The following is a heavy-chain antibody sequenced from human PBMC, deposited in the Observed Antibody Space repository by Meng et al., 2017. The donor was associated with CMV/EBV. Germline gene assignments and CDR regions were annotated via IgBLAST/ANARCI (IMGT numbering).Heavy chain of an antibody. D-gene: IGHD3-3*01. CDR2: IIPIFGTA. CDR3: ARVFAPNYDFWSGQRFDP. CDR1: LRSYA. Sequence: LRSYAISWVRQAPGQGLEWMGGIIPIFGTANYAQKFQGRVTITADESTSTAYMELSSLRSEDTAVYYCARVFAPNYDFWSGQRFDPWGQGTLVTVSS. V-gene: IGHV1-69*01. J-gene: IGHJ5*02.